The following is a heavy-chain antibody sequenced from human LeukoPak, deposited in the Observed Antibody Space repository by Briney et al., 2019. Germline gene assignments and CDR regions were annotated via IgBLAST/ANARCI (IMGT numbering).Heavy chain of an antibody. V-gene: IGHV3-7*01. D-gene: IGHD5-18*01. CDR3: ARDLRTAMAGFDY. Sequence: GGSLRLSCTASGFTLSDSWIDWVRQAPGKGLEWVANIKDDGSDKYYRESVKGRFTVSRDNAMNTVYLEMNSLRAEDTAVYFCARDLRTAMAGFDYWGLGTLVTVSS. CDR1: GFTLSDSW. CDR2: IKDDGSDK. J-gene: IGHJ4*02.